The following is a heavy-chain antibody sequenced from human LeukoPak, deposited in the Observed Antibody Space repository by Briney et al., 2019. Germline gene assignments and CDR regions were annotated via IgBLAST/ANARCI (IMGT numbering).Heavy chain of an antibody. D-gene: IGHD2-8*02. CDR1: GFSFSSNG. Sequence: GGPLRLSCAASGFSFSSNGIHWVRQAPGEGLEWVSFIQTGGDPKYYADSVRGRFTISRDNSKKTCSLQMDSLRVEDTATYYCAREASTEIIGGMDVRGQGTTVTVTS. J-gene: IGHJ6*02. CDR2: IQTGGDPK. CDR3: AREASTEIIGGMDV. V-gene: IGHV3-30*02.